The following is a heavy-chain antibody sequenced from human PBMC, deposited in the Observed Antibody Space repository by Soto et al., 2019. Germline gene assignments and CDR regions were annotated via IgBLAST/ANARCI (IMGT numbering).Heavy chain of an antibody. CDR3: ASLPRSGWVPVRYFDL. CDR1: GFTFSSYA. Sequence: EVQLLESGGGLVQPGGSLRLSCAASGFTFSSYAMSWVRQAPGKGLEWVSAISGSGGSTYYPDPVKGRFTISRDNSKNTLYLQMNSLRAEDTAVYYCASLPRSGWVPVRYFDLWGRATLVTVSS. J-gene: IGHJ2*01. D-gene: IGHD6-19*01. CDR2: ISGSGGST. V-gene: IGHV3-23*01.